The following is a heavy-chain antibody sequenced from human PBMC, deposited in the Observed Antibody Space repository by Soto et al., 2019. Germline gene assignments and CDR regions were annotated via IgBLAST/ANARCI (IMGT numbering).Heavy chain of an antibody. J-gene: IGHJ5*02. CDR1: GGSISSYY. CDR3: ARTAARPWWFDP. Sequence: PSETLSLTCTVCGGSISSYYWSWIRQPPGKGLEWIGYIYYSGSINYNPSLKSRVSISVDTSKNQSSLKLSSVTAADTAVYYCARTAARPWWFDPWGQGTLVTVSS. D-gene: IGHD6-6*01. CDR2: IYYSGSI. V-gene: IGHV4-59*01.